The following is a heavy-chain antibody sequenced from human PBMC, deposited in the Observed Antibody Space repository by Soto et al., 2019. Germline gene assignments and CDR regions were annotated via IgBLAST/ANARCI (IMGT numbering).Heavy chain of an antibody. CDR2: IYYSGSA. J-gene: IGHJ6*02. CDR1: GGSISSYY. V-gene: IGHV4-59*01. Sequence: NPSETLSLTCTVSGGSISSYYWSWIRQPPGKGLEWIGYIYYSGSANYNPSLKSRVTISVDTSKNQFSLKLSSVTAADTAVYYCARDGRSGYSPIYYYYYGMDVWGQGTTVTVSS. D-gene: IGHD3-3*01. CDR3: ARDGRSGYSPIYYYYYGMDV.